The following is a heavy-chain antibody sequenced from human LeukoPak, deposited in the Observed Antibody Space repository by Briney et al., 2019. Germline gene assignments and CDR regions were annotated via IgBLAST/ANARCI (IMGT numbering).Heavy chain of an antibody. Sequence: GGSLRLSCAASGFTFSDYYMSWIRQAPGKGLEWASYISSSGSTIYYADSVKGRFTISRDNAKNSLYLQMNSLRAGDTAVYYCARDPPVGYTDAFDIWGQGTMVTVSS. V-gene: IGHV3-11*04. J-gene: IGHJ3*02. CDR2: ISSSGSTI. CDR1: GFTFSDYY. CDR3: ARDPPVGYTDAFDI. D-gene: IGHD5-24*01.